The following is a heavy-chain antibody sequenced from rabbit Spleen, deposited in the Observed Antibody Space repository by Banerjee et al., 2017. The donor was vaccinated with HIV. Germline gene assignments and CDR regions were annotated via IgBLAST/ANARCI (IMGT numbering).Heavy chain of an antibody. Sequence: QEQLEESGGDLVKPGASLTLTCTASGFSFSSGYYMCWVRRAPGKGLEWIACIYAGSSGSTYYASWVNGRFTISRSTSLNTVTLQMTSLTAADTATYFCARYEDNAWSGDLWGPGTLVTVS. CDR3: ARYEDNAWSGDL. D-gene: IGHD1-1*01. CDR1: GFSFSSGYY. CDR2: IYAGSSGST. V-gene: IGHV1S45*01. J-gene: IGHJ4*01.